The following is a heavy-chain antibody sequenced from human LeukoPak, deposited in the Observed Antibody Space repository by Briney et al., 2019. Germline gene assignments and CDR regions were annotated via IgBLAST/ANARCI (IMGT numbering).Heavy chain of an antibody. CDR2: IHYSGST. D-gene: IGHD3-10*01. CDR3: VRVGANYYGSGSFLDI. V-gene: IGHV4-30-4*01. Sequence: SETLSLTCTVSGGSFSSVDYFWSWVRQPPGKGLEWIGYIHYSGSTSYNPSLKSRVTISIDTSKNQFSLRLSSVTAADTAVYYCVRVGANYYGSGSFLDIWGQGTMVTVSS. CDR1: GGSFSSVDYF. J-gene: IGHJ3*02.